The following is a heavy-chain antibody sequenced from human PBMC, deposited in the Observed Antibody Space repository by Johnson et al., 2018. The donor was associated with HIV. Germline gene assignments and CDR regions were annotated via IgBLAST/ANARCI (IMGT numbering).Heavy chain of an antibody. CDR2: IRYDGSKK. CDR3: AKEGYRAALEV. Sequence: QVQLVESGGGVVQPGGSLKLSCAASGFNFSKYGMHWVRQAPGKGLEWVAFIRYDGSKKYYEDYVKGRFTISRDNSKNTLYLQMSSLRPEYTAVQYCAKEGYRAALEVWGQGTMVTVAT. V-gene: IGHV3-30*02. J-gene: IGHJ3*01. D-gene: IGHD5-24*01. CDR1: GFNFSKYG.